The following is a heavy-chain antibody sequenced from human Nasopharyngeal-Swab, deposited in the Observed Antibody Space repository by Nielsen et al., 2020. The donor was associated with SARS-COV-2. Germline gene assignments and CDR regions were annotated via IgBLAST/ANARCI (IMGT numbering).Heavy chain of an antibody. CDR2: IFGGGST. J-gene: IGHJ4*02. Sequence: VRQMPGKGLEWVSVIFGGGSTYHANSLRGRFTISRHDSKNTLYLQMNDLRTEDTAMYYCAGGADGYNYRSDYWGQGTLVTVSS. D-gene: IGHD5-24*01. CDR3: AGGADGYNYRSDY. V-gene: IGHV3-53*04.